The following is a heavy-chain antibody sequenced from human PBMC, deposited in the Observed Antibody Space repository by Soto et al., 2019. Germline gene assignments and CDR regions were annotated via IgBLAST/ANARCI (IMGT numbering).Heavy chain of an antibody. J-gene: IGHJ4*02. D-gene: IGHD1-1*01. V-gene: IGHV3-30*04. CDR2: ISFDGRNE. Sequence: QGQLVESGGGVVQPGTSLRLSCAASGFGFNGYALHWVRQAPGKGLEWVAAISFDGRNEDYANSVKGRFTISRDNSRETLFLQLNSLRTEDTAIYYCATDGVLTTTLRCYYFSFWGRGTLVTVSS. CDR3: ATDGVLTTTLRCYYFSF. CDR1: GFGFNGYA.